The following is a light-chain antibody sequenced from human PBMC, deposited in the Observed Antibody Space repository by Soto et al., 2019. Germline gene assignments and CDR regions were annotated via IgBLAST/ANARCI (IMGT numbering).Light chain of an antibody. J-gene: IGKJ1*01. Sequence: DIPMTQSPSSLSASVGDRVTITCQASQDIGNFLNWYQQKPGKAPKVLIYDASTLQSGVPPRFSGSGSGTDFALTISSLQPEDFATYYCHQSAGSLTWTFGQGTRVEAK. CDR1: QDIGNF. CDR2: DAS. V-gene: IGKV1-39*01. CDR3: HQSAGSLTWT.